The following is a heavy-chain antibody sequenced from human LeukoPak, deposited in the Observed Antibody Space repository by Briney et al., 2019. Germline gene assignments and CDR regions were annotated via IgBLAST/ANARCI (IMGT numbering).Heavy chain of an antibody. CDR2: IYYSGST. CDR3: ARPTILWFGTNGWFDP. V-gene: IGHV4-39*01. CDR1: GGSISSSSYY. D-gene: IGHD3-10*01. J-gene: IGHJ5*02. Sequence: PSETLSLTCTVSGGSISSSSYYWGCIRQPPGKWLESIRSIYYSGSTYYNPSLKSRVTISVDTSKNQFSLKLSSVTAADTAVYYCARPTILWFGTNGWFDPWGQGTLVTVSS.